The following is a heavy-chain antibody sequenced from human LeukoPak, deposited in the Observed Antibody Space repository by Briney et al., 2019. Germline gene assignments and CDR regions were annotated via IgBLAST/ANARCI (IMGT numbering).Heavy chain of an antibody. Sequence: SVKVSCKASGGTFSSYAISWVRQAPGQGLEWMGGIIPIFGTANYAQKFQGRVTITADKSTSTAYMELSSLRSEDTAVYYCARAQETYSSGWYGYGFDIWGQGTMVTVSS. J-gene: IGHJ3*02. CDR1: GGTFSSYA. CDR2: IIPIFGTA. D-gene: IGHD6-19*01. CDR3: ARAQETYSSGWYGYGFDI. V-gene: IGHV1-69*06.